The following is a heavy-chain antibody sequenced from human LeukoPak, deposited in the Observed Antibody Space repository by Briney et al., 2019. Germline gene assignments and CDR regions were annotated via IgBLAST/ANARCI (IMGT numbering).Heavy chain of an antibody. CDR2: IYYSGST. CDR3: ARSGSGSPLFWFDP. J-gene: IGHJ5*02. Sequence: SETLSLTCTVSGGSISSGAYYWNWIRQHPGKGLEWIGYIYYSGSTYYNPPLKSRLTISVDTSKNQFSLKMSSVTAADTAVYYCARSGSGSPLFWFDPWGQGTLVTVSS. CDR1: GGSISSGAYY. V-gene: IGHV4-31*03. D-gene: IGHD3-10*01.